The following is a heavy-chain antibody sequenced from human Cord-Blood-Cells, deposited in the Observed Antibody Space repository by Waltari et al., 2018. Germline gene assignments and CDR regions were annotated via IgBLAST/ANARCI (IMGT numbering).Heavy chain of an antibody. CDR2: SYYSGST. D-gene: IGHD3-10*01. CDR1: GASISSSSYY. J-gene: IGHJ5*02. V-gene: IGHV4-39*01. CDR3: ARHRPIRITMVRGVRGFDP. Sequence: QLQLQESGPGLVKPSETLSLIFPVSGASISSSSYYWGWIRQPPGKGLEWIGCSYYSGSTYYNPYLKNRVAISVDTSKNQFSLKLSSVTAADTAVYYCARHRPIRITMVRGVRGFDPWGQGTLVTVSS.